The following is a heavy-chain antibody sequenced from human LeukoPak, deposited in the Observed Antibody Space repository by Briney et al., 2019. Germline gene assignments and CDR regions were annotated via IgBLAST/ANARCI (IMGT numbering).Heavy chain of an antibody. CDR1: GFTFSSYW. Sequence: GGSLRLSCAASGFTFSSYWMSWVRQAPGKGLEWVANIKQDGSEKYYVDSVKGRFTISRDNAKNSLYLQMNSLRAEDTAVYYCARVPEYDFRYYYYMDVWGKGTTVTVSS. CDR3: ARVPEYDFRYYYYMDV. V-gene: IGHV3-7*01. D-gene: IGHD3-3*01. J-gene: IGHJ6*03. CDR2: IKQDGSEK.